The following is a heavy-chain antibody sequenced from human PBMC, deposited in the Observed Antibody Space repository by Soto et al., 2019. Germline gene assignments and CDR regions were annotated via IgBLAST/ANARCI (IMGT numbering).Heavy chain of an antibody. CDR3: ARGRGSSSDY. Sequence: ASVKVSCKPSGYTFTSFDIHWVRQAAGQGLEWMGWINPNSGNTGSAQKFQGRVAMTAITSITTAYMELSSLKSEDTAVYYCARGRGSSSDYWGQGTLVTVSS. CDR2: INPNSGNT. CDR1: GYTFTSFD. J-gene: IGHJ4*02. D-gene: IGHD6-6*01. V-gene: IGHV1-8*01.